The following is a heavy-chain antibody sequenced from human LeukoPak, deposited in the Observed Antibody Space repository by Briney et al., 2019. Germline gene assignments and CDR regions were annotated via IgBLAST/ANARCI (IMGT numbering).Heavy chain of an antibody. CDR1: GGSISSGGYY. J-gene: IGHJ6*02. Sequence: PSETLSLTCTVSGGSISSGGYYWSWIRQHPGKGLEWIGYIYYSGSTYYNPSLKSRVTISVDTSKNQFSLKLSSVTAADTAVYYCARLSGGDHGYYYYYYGMDVWGQGTTVTVSS. CDR2: IYYSGST. D-gene: IGHD4-17*01. CDR3: ARLSGGDHGYYYYYYGMDV. V-gene: IGHV4-31*03.